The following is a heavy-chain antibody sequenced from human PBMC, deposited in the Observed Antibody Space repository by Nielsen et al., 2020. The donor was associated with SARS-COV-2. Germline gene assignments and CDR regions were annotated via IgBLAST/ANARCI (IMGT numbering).Heavy chain of an antibody. CDR2: FDPEDGET. V-gene: IGHV1-24*01. Sequence: ASVKVSCKVSGYTLTELSMHWVRQAPGKGLEWMGGFDPEDGETIYAQKFQGRVTMTEDTSTDTAYMELSSLRSEDTAVYYCATYIVVPAARGYFDYWGQGTLVTVSS. D-gene: IGHD2-2*01. CDR3: ATYIVVPAARGYFDY. J-gene: IGHJ4*02. CDR1: GYTLTELS.